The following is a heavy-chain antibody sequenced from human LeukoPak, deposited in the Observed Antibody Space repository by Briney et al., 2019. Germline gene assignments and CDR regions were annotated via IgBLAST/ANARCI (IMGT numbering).Heavy chain of an antibody. CDR2: IYYSGST. CDR3: ARSLQLWLAFDY. CDR1: GGSISSYY. V-gene: IGHV4-59*01. Sequence: PSETLSLTCTVSGGSISSYYWSWIRQPPGKGLEWIGYIYYSGSTNYNPSLKSRVTISVDTSKNQFSLKLSSVTVADTAVYYCARSLQLWLAFDYWGQGTLLTVSS. J-gene: IGHJ4*02. D-gene: IGHD5-18*01.